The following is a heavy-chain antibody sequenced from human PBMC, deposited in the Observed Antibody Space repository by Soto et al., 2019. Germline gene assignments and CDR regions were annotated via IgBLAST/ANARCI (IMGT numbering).Heavy chain of an antibody. J-gene: IGHJ6*02. Sequence: PSETLSLTCTVSGGSISSGDYFWSWIRQPPGKGLEWIGYIYYSGNPYYNPSLKSRVTISVDTSKNQFSLKLSSVTAADTAVYYCARVSGSYYYGMDVWGQGTTVTVSS. CDR3: ARVSGSYYYGMDV. V-gene: IGHV4-30-4*01. CDR2: IYYSGNP. CDR1: GGSISSGDYF. D-gene: IGHD1-26*01.